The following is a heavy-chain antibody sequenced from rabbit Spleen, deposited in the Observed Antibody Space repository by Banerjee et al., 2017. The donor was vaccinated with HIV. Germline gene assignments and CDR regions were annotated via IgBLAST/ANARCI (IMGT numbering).Heavy chain of an antibody. Sequence: QEQLVESGGGLVQPEGSLTLTCTASGFSFNDIYWISWVRQAPGKGLEWIACIDSGSSGFTYFATWAKGRFTCSKTSSTTVTLQMTSLTVADTATYFCARDTGSSFSSYGMDLWGPGTLVTVS. CDR3: ARDTGSSFSSYGMDL. V-gene: IGHV1S45*01. CDR2: IDSGSSGFT. CDR1: GFSFNDIYW. J-gene: IGHJ6*01. D-gene: IGHD8-1*01.